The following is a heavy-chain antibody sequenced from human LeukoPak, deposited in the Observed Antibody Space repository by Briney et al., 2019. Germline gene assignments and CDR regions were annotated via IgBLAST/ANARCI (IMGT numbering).Heavy chain of an antibody. Sequence: ASVKVSCKASGYTFTGYCMHWVRQAPGQGLEWMGWINPNSGGTNYAQKFQGRVTMTRDTSISTAYMELSRLRSDDTAVYYCARDPLMKGGRYSGYDLGVWGQGTLVTVSS. D-gene: IGHD5-12*01. CDR3: ARDPLMKGGRYSGYDLGV. V-gene: IGHV1-2*02. CDR1: GYTFTGYC. CDR2: INPNSGGT. J-gene: IGHJ4*02.